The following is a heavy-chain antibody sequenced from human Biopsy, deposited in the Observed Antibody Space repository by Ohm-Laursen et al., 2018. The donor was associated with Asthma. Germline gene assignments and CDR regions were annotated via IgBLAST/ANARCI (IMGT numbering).Heavy chain of an antibody. J-gene: IGHJ6*02. V-gene: IGHV4-34*01. D-gene: IGHD6-13*01. CDR3: ARITNDRIAAAGRYYYYGMDV. Sequence: SDTLSLTCAVSGGSFSGYYWSWIRQPPGKGLEWIGEINHSGSTNYNPSLKSRVTISVDRSKNQFSLKLSSVTAADTAVYYCARITNDRIAAAGRYYYYGMDVWGQGTTVTVSS. CDR1: GGSFSGYY. CDR2: INHSGST.